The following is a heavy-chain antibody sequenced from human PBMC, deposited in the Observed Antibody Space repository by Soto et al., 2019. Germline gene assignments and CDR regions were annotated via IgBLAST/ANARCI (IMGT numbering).Heavy chain of an antibody. CDR3: ARTLPATSGGGIDP. CDR1: GGSFTNSF. J-gene: IGHJ5*02. D-gene: IGHD3-16*01. Sequence: QVQLQESGPGLVKPSETLSLMCSVSGGSFTNSFWSWLRQPPGKGLELIGFISDTGSSRYSPSLYSRVTISIDTSKSQFSLTLTSVTAADTAVYYCARTLPATSGGGIDPWGQGSLVTASS. CDR2: ISDTGSS. V-gene: IGHV4-59*08.